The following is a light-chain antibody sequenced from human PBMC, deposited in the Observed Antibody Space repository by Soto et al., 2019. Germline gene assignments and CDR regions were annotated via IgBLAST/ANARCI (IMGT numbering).Light chain of an antibody. Sequence: QALVTQEPSLTVSPGGTVTVTCGSSTGTVTSGHYPYWFQVKPGQAPRTLLYDINNKHSWTPARFSGSLLGGKAALTLSGAQPEDEADYYCLLSYSGPSIFGKGTQLTV. CDR3: LLSYSGPSI. J-gene: IGLJ7*01. CDR1: TGTVTSGHY. CDR2: DIN. V-gene: IGLV7-46*01.